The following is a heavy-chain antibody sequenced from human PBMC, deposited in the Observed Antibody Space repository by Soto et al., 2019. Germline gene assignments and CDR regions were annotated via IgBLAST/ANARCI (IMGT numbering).Heavy chain of an antibody. V-gene: IGHV1-46*01. D-gene: IGHD2-15*01. CDR3: VRVYCSGGSCYDY. Sequence: QVQLVQSGAEVKKPGASVKVSCKASGYTFTSYYMHWVRQAPGQGLEWMGIINPSGGSTSYAQKFLGRVTMTRDTSTSTVYMELSSLRSEDTAVYYCVRVYCSGGSCYDYWGQGTLVTVSS. J-gene: IGHJ4*02. CDR2: INPSGGST. CDR1: GYTFTSYY.